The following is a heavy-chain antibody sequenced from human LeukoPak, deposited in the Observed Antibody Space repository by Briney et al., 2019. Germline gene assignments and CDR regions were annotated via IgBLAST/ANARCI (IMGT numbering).Heavy chain of an antibody. Sequence: GGSLRLSCGASEFPFSGYKMIWVRQAPGKGLEWVSFISSGGTDIYYADSVKGRFAVTRDNAEKSLALQMNSLRAEDTAVYYCVRVGQFVVKDALDVWGQGTAVTVSS. J-gene: IGHJ3*01. V-gene: IGHV3-21*01. CDR2: ISSGGTDI. CDR1: EFPFSGYK. D-gene: IGHD3/OR15-3a*01. CDR3: VRVGQFVVKDALDV.